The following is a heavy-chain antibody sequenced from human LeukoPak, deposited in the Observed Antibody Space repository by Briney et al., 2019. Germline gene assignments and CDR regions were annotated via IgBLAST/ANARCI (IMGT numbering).Heavy chain of an antibody. Sequence: GRSPRVSSSAPGLSFSNYAMYWVRHGQGKGLEYVSSISSDGGKTYYADSVKGRFTISRDNSKNTLSLQMSSLRAEDTAMYYCVKDRWVDYWGQGTLVTVSS. CDR2: ISSDGGKT. CDR1: GLSFSNYA. V-gene: IGHV3-64D*06. J-gene: IGHJ4*02. CDR3: VKDRWVDY. D-gene: IGHD1-26*01.